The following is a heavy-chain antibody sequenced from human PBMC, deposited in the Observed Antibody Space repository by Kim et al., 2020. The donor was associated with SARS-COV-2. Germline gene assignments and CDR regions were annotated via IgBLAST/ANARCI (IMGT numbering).Heavy chain of an antibody. J-gene: IGHJ3*02. Sequence: GGSLRLSCAASGFTFSNAWMSWVRQAPGKGLEWVGRIKSKTDGGTTDYAAPVKGRFTISRDDSKNTLYLQMNSLKTEDTAVYYCTTDLAYCGGDCYPQDDIWGQGTMVTVSS. D-gene: IGHD2-21*02. CDR1: GFTFSNAW. CDR3: TTDLAYCGGDCYPQDDI. V-gene: IGHV3-15*01. CDR2: IKSKTDGGTT.